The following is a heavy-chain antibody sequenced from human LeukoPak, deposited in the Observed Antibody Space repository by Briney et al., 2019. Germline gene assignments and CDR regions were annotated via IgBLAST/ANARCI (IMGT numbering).Heavy chain of an antibody. D-gene: IGHD3-10*01. CDR3: ARMYYGSGSYYNIYYMDV. CDR1: GGSISSYY. V-gene: IGHV4-59*01. CDR2: IYYSGST. Sequence: PSETLSLSCTVSGGSISSYYWSWIRQPPGKGLEWIGDIYYSGSTNYNPSLKSRVTISVDTSQNQISLKLSSVTAADTAVYYCARMYYGSGSYYNIYYMDVWGKGTTVTVSS. J-gene: IGHJ6*03.